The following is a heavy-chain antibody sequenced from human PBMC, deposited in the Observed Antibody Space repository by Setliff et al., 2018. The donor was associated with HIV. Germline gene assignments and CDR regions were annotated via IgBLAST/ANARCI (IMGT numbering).Heavy chain of an antibody. CDR1: GDSFTTYY. D-gene: IGHD3-10*01. V-gene: IGHV4-4*07. CDR2: IYTSETT. Sequence: SETLSLTCSVSGDSFTTYYWNWIRQPAGEGLEWIGRIYTSETTNYNPSLKSRVTISADTSKNQFSLKLTSVTAADTAVYYCARRIDNSGSFPDKNWFDTWGQGSLVTVSS. CDR3: ARRIDNSGSFPDKNWFDT. J-gene: IGHJ5*02.